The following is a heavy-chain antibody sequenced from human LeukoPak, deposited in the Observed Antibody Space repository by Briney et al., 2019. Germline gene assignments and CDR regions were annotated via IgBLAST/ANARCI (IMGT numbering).Heavy chain of an antibody. CDR3: ARVHTPMVGHAFDI. J-gene: IGHJ3*02. D-gene: IGHD5-18*01. CDR2: INHSGST. Sequence: SETLSLTCTVYGGSFSGYYWSWIRQPPGKGLEWIGEINHSGSTNYNPSLKSRVTMSVDTSNNQFSLKLNSVTAADTAVYYCARVHTPMVGHAFDIWGQGTMVTVSS. CDR1: GGSFSGYY. V-gene: IGHV4-34*01.